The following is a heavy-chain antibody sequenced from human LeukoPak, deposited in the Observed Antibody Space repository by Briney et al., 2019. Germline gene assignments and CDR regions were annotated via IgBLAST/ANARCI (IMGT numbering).Heavy chain of an antibody. CDR2: IKSKTDGGTT. D-gene: IGHD6-13*01. CDR3: TRLTTFYSSIKLRSYYYYYMDV. J-gene: IGHJ6*03. Sequence: PGGSLRLPRSASGFPFSNAWMSWVRPAPGKGLEWVGRIKSKTDGGTTDYAAPVKGRFTISRVDSKNTLYLQMNSLKTEDTAVYYCTRLTTFYSSIKLRSYYYYYMDVWGKGTTVTISS. V-gene: IGHV3-15*01. CDR1: GFPFSNAW.